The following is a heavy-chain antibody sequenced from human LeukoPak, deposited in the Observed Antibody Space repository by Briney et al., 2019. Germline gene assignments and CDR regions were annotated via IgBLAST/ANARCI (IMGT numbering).Heavy chain of an antibody. D-gene: IGHD6-13*01. V-gene: IGHV4-34*01. CDR2: INHSGST. CDR1: GGSFSGYY. Sequence: SETLSLTCAVYGGSFSGYYWSWIRQPPGKGLEWIGEINHSGSTNYNPSLKSRVTISVDTSKNQFSLKLSSVTAADTAVYYCAGGAAGFLYYYYYYMDVWGKGTTVTVSS. CDR3: AGGAAGFLYYYYYYMDV. J-gene: IGHJ6*03.